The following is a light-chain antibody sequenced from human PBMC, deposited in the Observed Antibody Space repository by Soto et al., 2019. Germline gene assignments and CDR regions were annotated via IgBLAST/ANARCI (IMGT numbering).Light chain of an antibody. V-gene: IGLV1-44*01. CDR3: AAWDDSLNGPL. J-gene: IGLJ3*02. CDR1: SSNIGSNF. Sequence: QSVLTQPPSASGTPGQSVTISCSGSSSNIGSNFVNWYQQLPGTAPKLLIYTNNQRPSGVPGRFSGSKSGTSASLAISGLQSEDEADYHCAAWDDSLNGPLFGGGTKLTVL. CDR2: TNN.